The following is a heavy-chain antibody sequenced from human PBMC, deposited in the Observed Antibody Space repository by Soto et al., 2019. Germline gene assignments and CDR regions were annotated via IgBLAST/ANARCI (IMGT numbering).Heavy chain of an antibody. CDR2: ISAHNGNT. CDR3: ARGRYGDY. D-gene: IGHD1-1*01. J-gene: IGHJ4*02. Sequence: QIHLVQSGAEVKKPGASVKVSCKGSGYTFTSYGITWVRQAPVQGREWMGWISAHNGNTNYAQKLQGRVTVTKDTSTSTAYTELSSLRSDDTAVYYCARGRYGDYWGQGALVTVSS. CDR1: GYTFTSYG. V-gene: IGHV1-18*01.